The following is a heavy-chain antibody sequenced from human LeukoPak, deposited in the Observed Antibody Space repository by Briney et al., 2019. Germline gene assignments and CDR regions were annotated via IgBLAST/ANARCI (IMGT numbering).Heavy chain of an antibody. CDR2: ISAYNGNT. Sequence: ASVKVSFKASGYTFTSYGISWVRQAPGQGLEWMGWISAYNGNTNYAQKLQGRVTMTTDTYTRTAYMELRSLRSDDTAVYYCARDYGSGSYSYFDYWGQGTLVTGSS. CDR3: ARDYGSGSYSYFDY. D-gene: IGHD3-10*01. J-gene: IGHJ4*02. CDR1: GYTFTSYG. V-gene: IGHV1-18*01.